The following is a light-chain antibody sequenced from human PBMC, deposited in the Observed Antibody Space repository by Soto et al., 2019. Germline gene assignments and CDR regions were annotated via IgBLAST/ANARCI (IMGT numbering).Light chain of an antibody. CDR1: LSLSSY. J-gene: IGKJ1*01. CDR2: DAS. V-gene: IGKV3-11*01. CDR3: QQRSNWT. Sequence: EIVLTQSPATLSLSPGERATLSCRASLSLSSYLTLYQHKPGQAPRLLIYDASNRATGIPARFSGSGSGTDFTLTTSSLEPEDFAVYYCQQRSNWTFGQGTKVDIK.